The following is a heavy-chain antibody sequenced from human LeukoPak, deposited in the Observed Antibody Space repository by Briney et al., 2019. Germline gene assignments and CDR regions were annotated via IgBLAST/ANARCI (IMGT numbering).Heavy chain of an antibody. CDR1: GFTFSTYW. CDR2: INQDGSVK. CDR3: ARVWVVPAATDY. J-gene: IGHJ4*02. Sequence: PGGSLRLSCEASGFTFSTYWMGWVRQAPGKGLEWVAKINQDGSVKYYVDSVKGRFTISRDNAEKSLYLQMNSLRAEDTAVYYCARVWVVPAATDYWGQGTLVTVSS. D-gene: IGHD2-2*01. V-gene: IGHV3-7*01.